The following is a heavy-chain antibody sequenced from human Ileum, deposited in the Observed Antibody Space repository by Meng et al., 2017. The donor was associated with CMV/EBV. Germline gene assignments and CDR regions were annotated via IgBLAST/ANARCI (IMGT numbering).Heavy chain of an antibody. CDR1: GYSFTTYW. CDR2: IYCADSDT. CDR3: ARHGYFDSSGQPHGFDI. D-gene: IGHD3-22*01. J-gene: IGHJ3*02. V-gene: IGHV5-51*01. Sequence: GGSLRLSCKGSGYSFTTYWIGWVRQVPGKGLEWMGIIYCADSDTRYSPSFQGQVTISADTSINTAFLHWSSLKASDTAIYYCARHGYFDSSGQPHGFDIWGQGTMVTVSS.